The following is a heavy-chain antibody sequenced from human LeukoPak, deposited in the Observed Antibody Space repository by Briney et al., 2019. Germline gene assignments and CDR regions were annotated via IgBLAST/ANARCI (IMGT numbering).Heavy chain of an antibody. J-gene: IGHJ6*02. Sequence: PSETLSLTCTVSGGSVSSGSYYWSWIRQPPGKGLEWIGYIYYSGSTNYNPSLKSRVTISVDTSKNQFSLKLSSVTAADTAVYYCARMYYYGSGSYHDRGNYGMDVWGQGTTVTVSS. CDR3: ARMYYYGSGSYHDRGNYGMDV. CDR1: GGSVSSGSYY. V-gene: IGHV4-61*01. CDR2: IYYSGST. D-gene: IGHD3-10*01.